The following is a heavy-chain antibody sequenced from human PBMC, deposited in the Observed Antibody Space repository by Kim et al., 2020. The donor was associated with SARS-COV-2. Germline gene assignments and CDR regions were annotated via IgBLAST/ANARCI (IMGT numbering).Heavy chain of an antibody. D-gene: IGHD6-13*01. CDR2: T. J-gene: IGHJ4*02. Sequence: TKYSEKFHGRVTFTRDTSASSAYMDLSSLTSEDTTVYYCARNPPGTGYFDYWGRGTLVTVSS. CDR3: ARNPPGTGYFDY. V-gene: IGHV1-3*01.